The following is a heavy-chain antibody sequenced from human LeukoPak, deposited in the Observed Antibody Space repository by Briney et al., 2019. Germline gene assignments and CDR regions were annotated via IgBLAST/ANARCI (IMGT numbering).Heavy chain of an antibody. CDR2: ISSSSSYT. D-gene: IGHD3-10*01. J-gene: IGHJ5*01. CDR3: TREFSWFGDRPGWFDS. CDR1: GFTFSDYY. Sequence: GGSLRLSCAASGFTFSDYYMSWIRQAPGKGLEWVSYISSSSSYTNYADSVKGRFTISRDNAKNSLYLQMNSLRAEDTAIYYCTREFSWFGDRPGWFDSWGQGTLVTVSS. V-gene: IGHV3-11*05.